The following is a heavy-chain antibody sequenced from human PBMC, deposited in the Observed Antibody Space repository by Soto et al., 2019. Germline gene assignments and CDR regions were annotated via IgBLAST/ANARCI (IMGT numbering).Heavy chain of an antibody. CDR2: ISAYNGNT. CDR3: ARISSEYYYYYYGMDV. J-gene: IGHJ6*02. Sequence: QVQLVQSGAEVKKPGASVKVSCKASGYTFTSYGISWVRQAPGQGLEWMGWISAYNGNTNYAQKLQGRVTMTTDTSTSTAYMELRSLRSDDTAVYYCARISSEYYYYYYGMDVWGQGTTVTVSS. CDR1: GYTFTSYG. D-gene: IGHD6-6*01. V-gene: IGHV1-18*01.